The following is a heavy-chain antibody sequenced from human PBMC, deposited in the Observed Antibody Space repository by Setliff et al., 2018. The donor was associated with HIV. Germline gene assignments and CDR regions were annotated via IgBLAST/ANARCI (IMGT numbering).Heavy chain of an antibody. Sequence: PSETLSLTCAVSGYSIRSGYYWGWIRQSPGKGLEWIGTMFRTGTSYYNPSLTSRVTISQDTSKNHFSLELTSVTAADTAVYYCATVDGTRYLDYWGQGKLVTVSS. CDR3: ATVDGTRYLDY. J-gene: IGHJ4*02. CDR2: MFRTGTS. V-gene: IGHV4-38-2*01. CDR1: GYSIRSGYY. D-gene: IGHD1-1*01.